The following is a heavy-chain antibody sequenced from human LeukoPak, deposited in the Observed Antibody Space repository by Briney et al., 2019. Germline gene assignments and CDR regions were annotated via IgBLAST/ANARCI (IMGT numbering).Heavy chain of an antibody. CDR2: ISSNGGST. J-gene: IGHJ4*02. CDR1: GFTFSSYA. V-gene: IGHV3-64*01. CDR3: ARLRSYGYDY. D-gene: IGHD5-18*01. Sequence: PGGSLRLSCAASGFTFSSYAMHLVRQAPGKGLEYVSAISSNGGSTYYANSVKGRFTISRDNSKNTLYLQMGSLRAEDMAVYYCARLRSYGYDYWGQGTLVTVSS.